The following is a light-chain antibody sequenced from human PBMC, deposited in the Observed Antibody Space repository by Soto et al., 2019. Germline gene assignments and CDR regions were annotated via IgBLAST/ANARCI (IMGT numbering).Light chain of an antibody. Sequence: EIVMAQSPATLSVSPGERATLSCRAGQNIHTNLAWYQQKPGQAPRLLFYGASTGATGLPARFSGSGSGTEFTLTINSLQAEDIAVYYCQQYHNWPVTFGGGTKVDIK. CDR3: QQYHNWPVT. V-gene: IGKV3-15*01. J-gene: IGKJ4*01. CDR1: QNIHTN. CDR2: GAS.